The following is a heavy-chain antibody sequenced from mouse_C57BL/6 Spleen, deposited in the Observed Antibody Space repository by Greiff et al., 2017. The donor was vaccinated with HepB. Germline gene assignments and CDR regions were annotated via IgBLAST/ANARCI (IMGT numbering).Heavy chain of an antibody. CDR3: TTDLYYGSSRSSY. D-gene: IGHD1-1*01. V-gene: IGHV14-1*01. J-gene: IGHJ3*01. CDR1: GFNIKDYY. CDR2: IDPEAGDT. Sequence: VQLQPSGAELVRPGASVKLSCTASGFNIKDYYMHWVKQRPEQCLEWIGRIDPEAGDTEYAPKFQGKATMTADTSSNTAYLQLSSLTSEDTAVYYCTTDLYYGSSRSSYWGQGTLVTVSA.